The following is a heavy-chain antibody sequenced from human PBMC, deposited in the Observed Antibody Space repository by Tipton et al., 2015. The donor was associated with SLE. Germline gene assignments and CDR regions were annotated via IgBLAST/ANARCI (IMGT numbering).Heavy chain of an antibody. J-gene: IGHJ4*02. CDR2: IYSGGST. V-gene: IGHV3-23*01. Sequence: SLRLSCTASGFTFSDFALAWVRQAPGQGLEWVSTIYSGGSTYYGDSMRGLVTISRDISKNTFYLQMSSLRSEDTAVYYCAKVGVPGRTSYFDSWGQGTLVTVSS. CDR1: GFTFSDFA. D-gene: IGHD1-26*01. CDR3: AKVGVPGRTSYFDS.